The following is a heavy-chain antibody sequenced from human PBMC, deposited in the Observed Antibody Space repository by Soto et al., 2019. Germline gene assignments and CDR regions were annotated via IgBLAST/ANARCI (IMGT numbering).Heavy chain of an antibody. D-gene: IGHD2-2*01. CDR1: GGTFSSYA. CDR2: IIPIFGTA. Sequence: QVQLVQSGAEVKKPGSSVKVSCKASGGTFSSYAISWVRQAPGQGLEWMGGIIPIFGTANYAQKFQGRVTITAHESPTTASMELSSLRSEDTAVYYCARHVPAAGYYSGMDVWRQATTVTVSS. CDR3: ARHVPAAGYYSGMDV. J-gene: IGHJ6*02. V-gene: IGHV1-69*12.